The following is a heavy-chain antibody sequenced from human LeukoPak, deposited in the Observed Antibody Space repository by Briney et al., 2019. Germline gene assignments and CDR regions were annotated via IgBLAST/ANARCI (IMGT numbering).Heavy chain of an antibody. V-gene: IGHV3-7*01. CDR2: IKHDGSEG. CDR3: ARANIGWFQD. D-gene: IGHD2/OR15-2a*01. J-gene: IGHJ1*01. Sequence: GGSLRLSCAASGFIFSNYWMSWVRQAPGKGLEWVANIKHDGSEGRYVDSLKGRFTISRDNTKYLLSLQITSLRAEDTAVYYCARANIGWFQDWGQGTLVTVSS. CDR1: GFIFSNYW.